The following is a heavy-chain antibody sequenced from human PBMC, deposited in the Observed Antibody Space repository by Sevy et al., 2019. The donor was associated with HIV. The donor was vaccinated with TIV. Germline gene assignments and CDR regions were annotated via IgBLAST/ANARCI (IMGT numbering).Heavy chain of an antibody. J-gene: IGHJ6*02. D-gene: IGHD3-16*01. CDR3: ARGGSMITYYYGMDV. Sequence: SETLSLTCAVYGGSFSGYYWSWIRQPPGKGLEWIGEINHSGSTNYNPSLKSRDTISVDTSKNQFFLKLSSVTAADTAVYYCARGGSMITYYYGMDVWGQGTTVTVSS. V-gene: IGHV4-34*01. CDR2: INHSGST. CDR1: GGSFSGYY.